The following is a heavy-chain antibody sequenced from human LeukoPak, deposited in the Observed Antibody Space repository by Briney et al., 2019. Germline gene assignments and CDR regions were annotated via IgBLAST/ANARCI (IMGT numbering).Heavy chain of an antibody. D-gene: IGHD2-15*01. Sequence: PGGSLRLSCAASGFPFSSYAMSWVRQAPGKGLEWVSGISAGGGDTYYADSVKGRFTISRGNFKNTLYLRMSSLRPEDTAVYFCSKGGQSGPWYSLDCWGQGTLVTVSS. CDR3: SKGGQSGPWYSLDC. CDR2: ISAGGGDT. V-gene: IGHV3-23*01. J-gene: IGHJ4*02. CDR1: GFPFSSYA.